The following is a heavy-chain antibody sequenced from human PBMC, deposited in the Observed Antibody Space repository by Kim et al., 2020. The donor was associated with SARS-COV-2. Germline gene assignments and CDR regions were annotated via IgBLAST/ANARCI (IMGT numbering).Heavy chain of an antibody. CDR1: GFTFDDYA. D-gene: IGHD3-10*01. Sequence: GGSLRLSCAASGFTFDDYAMHWVRQAPGKGLEWVSGISWNSGSIGYADSVKGRFTISRDNAKNSLYLQMNSLRAEDTALYYCATSRQDYYGSGSYYKFGYYFDYWGQGTLVTVSS. CDR2: ISWNSGSI. CDR3: ATSRQDYYGSGSYYKFGYYFDY. J-gene: IGHJ4*02. V-gene: IGHV3-9*01.